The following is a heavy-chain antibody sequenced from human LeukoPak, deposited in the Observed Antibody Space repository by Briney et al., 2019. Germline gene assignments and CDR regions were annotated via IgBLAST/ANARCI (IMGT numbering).Heavy chain of an antibody. Sequence: AASVKVSCKASGGTLSSYAISWVRQAPGQGLEWMGGIIPIFGTANYAQKFQGRVTITADESTSTAYMELSSLRSEDTAVYYCARLYCSSTSSLWGQGTLVTVSS. CDR3: ARLYCSSTSSL. CDR2: IIPIFGTA. J-gene: IGHJ4*02. CDR1: GGTLSSYA. V-gene: IGHV1-69*13. D-gene: IGHD2-2*01.